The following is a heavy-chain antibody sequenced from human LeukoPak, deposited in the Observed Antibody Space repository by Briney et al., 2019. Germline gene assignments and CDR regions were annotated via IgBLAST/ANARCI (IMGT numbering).Heavy chain of an antibody. CDR1: GAFSSRFY. CDR3: ARIDPLGYFDQ. Sequence: SETLSLTCTVSGAFSSRFYWSWVRQSPGKGLEWIGNIFFSGHSNYNPSLTGWVTISPDTSKSQFSLKVTSVTAADTALYYCARIDPLGYFDQWGQGTLVTVSS. V-gene: IGHV4-59*13. J-gene: IGHJ4*02. CDR2: IFFSGHS.